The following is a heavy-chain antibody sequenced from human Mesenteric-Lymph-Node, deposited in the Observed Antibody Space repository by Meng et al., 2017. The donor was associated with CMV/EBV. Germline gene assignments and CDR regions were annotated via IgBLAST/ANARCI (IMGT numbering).Heavy chain of an antibody. D-gene: IGHD1-7*01. Sequence: GGSLRLSCAASGFTFSSYSMNWVRQAPGKGLEWVSSISSSSYYIYYADSVKGRFTISRDNAKRSLYLQMNNLRVEDMAFYYYAKGHSPGTWSRDRFGMDVWGQGTTVTVSS. V-gene: IGHV3-21*04. CDR2: ISSSSYYI. J-gene: IGHJ6*02. CDR1: GFTFSSYS. CDR3: AKGHSPGTWSRDRFGMDV.